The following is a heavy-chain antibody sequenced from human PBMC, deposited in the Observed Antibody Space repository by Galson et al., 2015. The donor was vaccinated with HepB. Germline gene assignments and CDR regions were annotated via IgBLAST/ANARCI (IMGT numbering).Heavy chain of an antibody. CDR2: ISPYNGNT. V-gene: IGHV1-18*01. D-gene: IGHD3-16*02. CDR3: ARLTYDYVWGSYRSKIGYDY. CDR1: GYTFTSYG. Sequence: SVKVSCKASGYTFTSYGISWVRQAPGQGLEWLGWISPYNGNTYYTKKLQGRVAMTTDTSTSTAYVGLRSLRSDDTAVYYCARLTYDYVWGSYRSKIGYDYWGQGTLATVSS. J-gene: IGHJ4*02.